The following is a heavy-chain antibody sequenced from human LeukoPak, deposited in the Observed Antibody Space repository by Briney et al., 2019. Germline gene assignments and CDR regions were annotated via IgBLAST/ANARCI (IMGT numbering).Heavy chain of an antibody. D-gene: IGHD1-26*01. J-gene: IGHJ4*02. Sequence: GGSLRLSCAASGFTFDDYAMHWVRQGPGKSLEWVSLINENGDIAYYGDSVRGRFTVSRDNAKNSLYLQMDSLTTEDTALYYCAKARWEPNFDYWGQGTLVTVSS. CDR1: GFTFDDYA. CDR2: INENGDIA. V-gene: IGHV3-43*02. CDR3: AKARWEPNFDY.